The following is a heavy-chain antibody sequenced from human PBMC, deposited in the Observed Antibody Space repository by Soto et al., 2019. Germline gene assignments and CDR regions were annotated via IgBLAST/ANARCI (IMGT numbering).Heavy chain of an antibody. Sequence: EVQLVESGGGLVQPGGSLRLSCAASGFTFSRFWMTWVRQSPGKGLEWGANIKKDGSEKYYVDSVKGRFTISRDNAKNSLYLQMSSLRAEDTAVYYCARVGGIDGDYIDFWGQGTLVTVSS. D-gene: IGHD3-16*01. CDR3: ARVGGIDGDYIDF. CDR1: GFTFSRFW. J-gene: IGHJ4*02. V-gene: IGHV3-7*01. CDR2: IKKDGSEK.